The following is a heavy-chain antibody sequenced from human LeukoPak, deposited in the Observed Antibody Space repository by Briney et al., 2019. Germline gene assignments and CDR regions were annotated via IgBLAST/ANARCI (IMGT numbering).Heavy chain of an antibody. Sequence: GSLRLSCVASGLTFSNYDMSWIRQPPGKGLEWIGYIYYSGSTNYNPSLKSRVTISVDTSKNQFSLKLSSVTAADTAVYYCARDAGWIQLWSDAFDIWGQGTMVTVSS. J-gene: IGHJ3*02. D-gene: IGHD5-18*01. V-gene: IGHV4-59*01. CDR2: IYYSGST. CDR3: ARDAGWIQLWSDAFDI. CDR1: GLTFSNYD.